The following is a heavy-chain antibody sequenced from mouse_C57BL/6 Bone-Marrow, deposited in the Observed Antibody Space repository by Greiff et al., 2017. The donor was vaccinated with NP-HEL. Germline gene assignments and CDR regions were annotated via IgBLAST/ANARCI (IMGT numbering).Heavy chain of an antibody. V-gene: IGHV1-81*01. CDR3: ARGEWTHYFDY. J-gene: IGHJ2*01. CDR2: IYPRSGNT. Sequence: VKVVESGAELARPGASVKLSCKASGYTFTSYGISWVKQRTGQGLEWIGEIYPRSGNTYYNEKFKGKATLTADKSSSTAYMELRSLTSEDSAVYFCARGEWTHYFDYWGQGTTLTVSS. CDR1: GYTFTSYG.